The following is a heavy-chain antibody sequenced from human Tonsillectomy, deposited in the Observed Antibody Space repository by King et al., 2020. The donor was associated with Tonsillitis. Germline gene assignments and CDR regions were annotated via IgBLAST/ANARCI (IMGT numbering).Heavy chain of an antibody. CDR2: ISWNSVSI. V-gene: IGHV3-9*01. CDR3: AKGQNKYYFDY. Sequence: VQLVESGGGLVQPGRSLRLSCAASGFTFDDYAMNWVWQVPGKGLEWVSGISWNSVSIAYADSVKGRFTISRDNTKKSLYLQMNSLRAEDTALYYCAKGQNKYYFDYWGQGTLVTVSS. CDR1: GFTFDDYA. J-gene: IGHJ4*02. D-gene: IGHD1/OR15-1a*01.